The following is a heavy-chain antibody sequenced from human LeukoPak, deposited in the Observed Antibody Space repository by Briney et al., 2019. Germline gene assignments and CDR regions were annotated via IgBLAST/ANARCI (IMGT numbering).Heavy chain of an antibody. CDR1: GFTFSSYE. CDR3: AREGLHDYGDFWSYSSGDYFDY. CDR2: ISSSGSTI. J-gene: IGHJ4*02. Sequence: GGSLRLSCAASGFTFSSYEMNWVRQAPGKGLEWVSHISSSGSTIYYADSVKGRFTISRDNAKNSLYLQMNSLRAEDTAVYYCAREGLHDYGDFWSYSSGDYFDYWGQGTLVTVSS. V-gene: IGHV3-48*03. D-gene: IGHD4-17*01.